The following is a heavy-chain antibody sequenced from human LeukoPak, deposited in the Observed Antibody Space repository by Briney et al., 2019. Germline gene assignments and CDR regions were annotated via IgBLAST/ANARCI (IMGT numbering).Heavy chain of an antibody. CDR2: ISSSGSTM. CDR3: ARDSLAYFDF. D-gene: IGHD3-3*02. Sequence: GGSLRLSCAASGFTFNNFEMNWVRQAPGKGLEWISYISSSGSTMYYADSVKGRFTISREDAKNSLSLQMNNLRAKDTAVYYCARDSLAYFDFWGQGTLVTVSS. J-gene: IGHJ4*02. CDR1: GFTFNNFE. V-gene: IGHV3-48*03.